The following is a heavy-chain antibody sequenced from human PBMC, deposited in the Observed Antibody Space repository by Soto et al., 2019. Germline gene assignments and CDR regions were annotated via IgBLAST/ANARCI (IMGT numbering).Heavy chain of an antibody. CDR3: ARVKYNWNSYYFDY. CDR1: GGSISSGGYY. Sequence: LSLTCTVSGGSISSGGYYWSWIRQHPGKGLEWIGYIYYSGSTYYNPSLKSRVTISVDTSKNQFSLKLSSVTAADTAVYYCARVKYNWNSYYFDYWGQGTLVTVSS. J-gene: IGHJ4*02. CDR2: IYYSGST. V-gene: IGHV4-31*03. D-gene: IGHD1-7*01.